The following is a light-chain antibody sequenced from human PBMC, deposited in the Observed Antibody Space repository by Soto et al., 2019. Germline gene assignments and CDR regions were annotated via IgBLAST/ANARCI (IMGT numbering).Light chain of an antibody. CDR3: CSYAGATTYV. J-gene: IGLJ1*01. CDR1: SNTIGGYNV. CDR2: EGI. V-gene: IGLV2-23*01. Sequence: QSALTQPASVSGSPGQSITISCTGTSNTIGGYNVVSWYQQHPGTAPKVIIYEGIKRPSGVSNRFSGSISGRTASLTISGLQAEDEADYYCCSYAGATTYVFGTGTKVTLL.